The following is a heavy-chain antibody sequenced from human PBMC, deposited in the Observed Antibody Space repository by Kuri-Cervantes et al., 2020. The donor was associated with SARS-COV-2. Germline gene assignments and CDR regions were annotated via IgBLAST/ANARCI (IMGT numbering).Heavy chain of an antibody. CDR3: AREARTYCSSTSCPLDY. J-gene: IGHJ4*02. CDR2: INPNSGGT. V-gene: IGHV1-2*02. CDR1: GYTFTGYY. D-gene: IGHD2-2*01. Sequence: ASVKVSCNASGYTFTGYYMHWVRQAPGQGLEWMGWINPNSGGTNYAQKFQGRVTMTRDTSISTAYMELSRLRSDDTAVYYCAREARTYCSSTSCPLDYWGQGTLVTVSS.